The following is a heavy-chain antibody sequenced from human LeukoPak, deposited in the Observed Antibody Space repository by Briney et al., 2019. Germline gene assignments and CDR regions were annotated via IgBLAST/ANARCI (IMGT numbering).Heavy chain of an antibody. CDR3: AKDRGIAVAAEIDY. V-gene: IGHV3-30*18. Sequence: GGSLRLSCAASGFTFSSYGMHWVRQAPGKGLGWVAVISYDGSNKYYADSVKGRFTISRDNSKNTLYLQMNSLRAEDTAVYYCAKDRGIAVAAEIDYWGQGTLVTVSS. J-gene: IGHJ4*02. CDR2: ISYDGSNK. CDR1: GFTFSSYG. D-gene: IGHD6-19*01.